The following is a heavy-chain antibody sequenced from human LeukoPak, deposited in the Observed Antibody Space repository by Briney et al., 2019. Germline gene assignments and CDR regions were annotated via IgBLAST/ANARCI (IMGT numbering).Heavy chain of an antibody. CDR3: AKDKDSNPYYYYMDV. CDR1: GFTFSSYG. Sequence: GGSLRLSCAASGFTFSSYGMHWVRRAPGKGLEWVAFIRYDGSNKYYADSVKGRFTISRDNSKNTLYLQMNSLRAEDTAVYYCAKDKDSNPYYYYMDVWGKGTTVTVSS. D-gene: IGHD4-11*01. CDR2: IRYDGSNK. J-gene: IGHJ6*03. V-gene: IGHV3-30*02.